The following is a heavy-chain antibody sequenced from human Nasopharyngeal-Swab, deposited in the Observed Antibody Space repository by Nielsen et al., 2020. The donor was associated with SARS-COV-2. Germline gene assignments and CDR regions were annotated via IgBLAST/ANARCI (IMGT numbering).Heavy chain of an antibody. V-gene: IGHV5-51*01. D-gene: IGHD3-22*01. CDR3: ARRYYYERDDAFDI. J-gene: IGHJ3*02. CDR2: IYPGDSDT. CDR1: GYSFTSYW. Sequence: KVSCKGSGYSFTSYWIGWVRQIPGKGLEWMGIIYPGDSDTRYSPSFQGQVTISADKSISTAYLQWSSLKASDTAMYYCARRYYYERDDAFDIWGQGTMVTVSS.